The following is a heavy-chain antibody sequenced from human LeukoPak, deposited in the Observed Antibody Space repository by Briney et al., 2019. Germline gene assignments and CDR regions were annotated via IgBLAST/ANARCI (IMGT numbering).Heavy chain of an antibody. CDR3: ARGDYDSSGRDAFDI. V-gene: IGHV3-13*05. D-gene: IGHD3-22*01. J-gene: IGHJ3*02. CDR1: GFIFSDYD. Sequence: GGSLRLSCAASGFIFSDYDIHWVRQATGKGLEWVSGIGTAGDPYYPGSVKGRFTISRENAKNALYLQMNSLRAGDTAVYYCARGDYDSSGRDAFDIWGQGTMVTVSS. CDR2: IGTAGDP.